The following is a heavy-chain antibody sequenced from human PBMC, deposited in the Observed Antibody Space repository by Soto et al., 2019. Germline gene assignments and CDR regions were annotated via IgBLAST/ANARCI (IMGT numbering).Heavy chain of an antibody. D-gene: IGHD1-26*01. V-gene: IGHV4-59*08. CDR2: IYYSGST. Sequence: QVQLQESGPGLVKPSETLSLTCTVSGGSISSSYWSWIRQPPGKGLEWIGYIYYSGSTNYIPSLWRRVTISVDTAKNQVSLRLSSVTASDTAVFYCASGATTWPFDYWVQGTLVTVSS. J-gene: IGHJ4*02. CDR3: ASGATTWPFDY. CDR1: GGSISSSY.